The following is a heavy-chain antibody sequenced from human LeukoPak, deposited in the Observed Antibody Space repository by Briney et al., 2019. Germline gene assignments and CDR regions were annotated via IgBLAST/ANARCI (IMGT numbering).Heavy chain of an antibody. J-gene: IGHJ4*02. D-gene: IGHD4/OR15-4a*01. Sequence: GGSLRLSCTVSGLTVSSNSMSWVRQAPGKGLERVSFIYSGTIHYSDSVKGRFTISRDNSKNTLYLQMNSLRAEDTAVYYCARRAGAYSHPYDYWGQGTLVTVSS. V-gene: IGHV3-53*01. CDR3: ARRAGAYSHPYDY. CDR1: GLTVSSNS. CDR2: IYSGTI.